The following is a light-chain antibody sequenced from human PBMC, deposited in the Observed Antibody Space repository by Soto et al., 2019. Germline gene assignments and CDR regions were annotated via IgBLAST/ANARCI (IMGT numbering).Light chain of an antibody. CDR2: EVS. J-gene: IGLJ3*02. Sequence: QSALTQPRSVSGSPGQSVTISCTGTSGDVGGYNYVSWYQHHPGKAPKLMIYEVSNRPSGVSNRFSGSKSGNTASLTISGLQAEDEADYYCCSYAGSFSGVFGGGTKLTVL. CDR3: CSYAGSFSGV. V-gene: IGLV2-11*01. CDR1: SGDVGGYNY.